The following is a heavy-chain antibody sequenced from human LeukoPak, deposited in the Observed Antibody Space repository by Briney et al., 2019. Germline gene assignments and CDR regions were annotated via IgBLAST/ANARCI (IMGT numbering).Heavy chain of an antibody. V-gene: IGHV3-74*01. CDR3: GQSSPVLLWS. CDR2: INGDGSST. D-gene: IGHD3-10*01. Sequence: GGSLRLSCAASGFTFSTFWMHWVSQAPGKGLVWVSRINGDGSSTSYADSVKGRFTISRDNAKNTVYLQMNSLRAEDTAVYYCGQSSPVLLWSWGQGTLVTVSS. CDR1: GFTFSTFW. J-gene: IGHJ5*02.